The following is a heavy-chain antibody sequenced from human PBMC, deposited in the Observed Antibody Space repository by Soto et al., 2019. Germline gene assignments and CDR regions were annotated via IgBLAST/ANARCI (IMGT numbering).Heavy chain of an antibody. V-gene: IGHV3-23*01. CDR3: ARAQWIQLWLFDY. Sequence: EVQLLESGGGLVQPGGSLRLSCAASGFTFSSYAMSWVRQAPGKGLEWVSAISGSGGSTYYADSVKGRFTISRDNSKNTLYLQMNSLRAEDTAVYYCARAQWIQLWLFDYGGQGTLVTVSS. J-gene: IGHJ4*02. CDR1: GFTFSSYA. D-gene: IGHD5-18*01. CDR2: ISGSGGST.